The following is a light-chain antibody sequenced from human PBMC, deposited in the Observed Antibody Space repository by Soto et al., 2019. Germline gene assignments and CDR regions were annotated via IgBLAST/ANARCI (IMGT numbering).Light chain of an antibody. Sequence: EIVLTQSPGTLSLSPGERATLSCRASQSVSSSYLAWYQQKPGQAPRLLIYGASSRATGIPARFSGSGSGTDFTLTISRLEPEDFAVYYCQQYGNSPMTFGQGTRLEIK. CDR3: QQYGNSPMT. CDR1: QSVSSSY. V-gene: IGKV3-20*01. CDR2: GAS. J-gene: IGKJ5*01.